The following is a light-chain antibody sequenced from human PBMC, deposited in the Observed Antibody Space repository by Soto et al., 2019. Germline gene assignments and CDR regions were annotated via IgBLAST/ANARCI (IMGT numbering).Light chain of an antibody. J-gene: IGLJ1*01. CDR2: EVS. CDR3: CSDAGSGIYV. V-gene: IGLV2-23*02. Sequence: QSVLTQPASVSGSPGQSITISCTGTSSDVGRFNFVSWYQQHPGKAPKVLINEVSKRPSGVSNRFSCSKSGNAAFLTISVLQAEDEADYYCCSDAGSGIYVFGTGTKVTVL. CDR1: SSDVGRFNF.